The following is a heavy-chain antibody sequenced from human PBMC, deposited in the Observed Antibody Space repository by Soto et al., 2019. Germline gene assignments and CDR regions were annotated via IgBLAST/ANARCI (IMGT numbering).Heavy chain of an antibody. D-gene: IGHD1-26*01. J-gene: IGHJ3*02. CDR3: ARPRLSRPWEAFDI. CDR2: ISGSDAGT. V-gene: IGHV3-23*01. Sequence: EEQLLESGGGFVQSGGSLRLSCAASGFTFRTYVMSWVRQAPGKGLEWVSTISGSDAGTYYADSVKGRFTISRDNSKNTLHLQIDSLRAEDTAIYYCARPRLSRPWEAFDIWGQGTMVTVSS. CDR1: GFTFRTYV.